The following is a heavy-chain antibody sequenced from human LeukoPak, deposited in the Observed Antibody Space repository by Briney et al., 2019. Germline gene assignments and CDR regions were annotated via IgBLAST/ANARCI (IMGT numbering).Heavy chain of an antibody. CDR1: GFTFSSYG. CDR2: ISGSGGST. Sequence: GGTLRLSCAASGFTFSSYGMSWVRQAPGKGLERVSAISGSGGSTYYADSVKGRFTISRDNSKNALYLQMNSLRAEDTAVYYCAKDSHWILFDDWGQGTLVTVSS. J-gene: IGHJ4*02. V-gene: IGHV3-23*01. CDR3: AKDSHWILFDD. D-gene: IGHD2-2*03.